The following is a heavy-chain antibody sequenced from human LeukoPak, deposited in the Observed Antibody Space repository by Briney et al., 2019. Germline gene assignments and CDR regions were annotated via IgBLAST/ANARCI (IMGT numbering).Heavy chain of an antibody. Sequence: GASVKVSCKASGYTFTSYAMNWVRQAPGQGLEWMGWINTNTGNPTYAQGFPGRFVFSLDTSVSTAYLQISSLKAEDTAVYYCARDLGCSGGSCYTKALYGMDVWGQGTTVTVSS. J-gene: IGHJ6*02. D-gene: IGHD2-15*01. CDR3: ARDLGCSGGSCYTKALYGMDV. V-gene: IGHV7-4-1*02. CDR1: GYTFTSYA. CDR2: INTNTGNP.